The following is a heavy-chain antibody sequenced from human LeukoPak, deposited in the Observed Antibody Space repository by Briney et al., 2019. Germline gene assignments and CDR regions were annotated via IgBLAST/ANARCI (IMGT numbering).Heavy chain of an antibody. CDR2: ISYDGSNQ. V-gene: IGHV3-30*04. D-gene: IGHD1-14*01. Sequence: GGSLRLSCAASGFNFGPYAMHWVRQSPGKGLDWVALISYDGSNQWYADSVKGRFTVSRDSSKNTLYLQMNSQRVKDTAVYYCAKDRGTGRDFFDYWGQGTLVTVSS. J-gene: IGHJ4*02. CDR3: AKDRGTGRDFFDY. CDR1: GFNFGPYA.